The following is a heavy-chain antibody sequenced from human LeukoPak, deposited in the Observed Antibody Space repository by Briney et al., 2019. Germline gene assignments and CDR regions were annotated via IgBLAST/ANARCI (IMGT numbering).Heavy chain of an antibody. CDR3: AKGAYCSRYDY. Sequence: SETLSLTCIVSGGSTRISYGGVMPQPPGKGLEWIGYIYYSGSTNYNPSLKSRVTMSVDTSKNQFLLNLSSVTAADTAVYYCAKGAYCSRYDYWGQGTVVTVSS. V-gene: IGHV4-59*01. CDR1: GGSTRISY. D-gene: IGHD2-15*01. CDR2: IYYSGST. J-gene: IGHJ4*02.